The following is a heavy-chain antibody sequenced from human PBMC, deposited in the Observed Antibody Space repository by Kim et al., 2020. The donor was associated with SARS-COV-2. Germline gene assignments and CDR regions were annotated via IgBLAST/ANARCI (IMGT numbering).Heavy chain of an antibody. Sequence: IYAQKFQGRVTRTEDTSTDTAYMELSSLRSEDTAVYYCATDPYNWNHRDYWGQGTLVTVSS. CDR3: ATDPYNWNHRDY. D-gene: IGHD1-20*01. V-gene: IGHV1-24*01. J-gene: IGHJ4*02.